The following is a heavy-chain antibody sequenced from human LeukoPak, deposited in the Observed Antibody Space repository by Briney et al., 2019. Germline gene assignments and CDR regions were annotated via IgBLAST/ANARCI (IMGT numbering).Heavy chain of an antibody. CDR1: GGSISSTNW. CDR3: ARGRYYYDSSGYHFDY. V-gene: IGHV4-4*02. CDR2: IYRSGTT. J-gene: IGHJ4*02. Sequence: SETLSLTCAVSGGSISSTNWWSWVRQPPGKGLEWIGEIYRSGTTNYKPSLKSRVTISLDKSRNHFSLKLTSVTAADSAVYYCARGRYYYDSSGYHFDYWGQGTLVTVSS. D-gene: IGHD3-22*01.